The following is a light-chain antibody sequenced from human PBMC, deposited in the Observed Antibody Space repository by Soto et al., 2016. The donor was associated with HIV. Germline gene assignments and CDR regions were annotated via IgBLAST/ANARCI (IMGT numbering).Light chain of an antibody. CDR3: YSAADNNRV. V-gene: IGLV3-27*01. J-gene: IGLJ2*01. CDR2: KDT. CDR1: LVRKRY. Sequence: SYELIQPSSVSVSPGQTATITCSGDLVRKRYTRWFQQKSGQAPVLLIYKDTERLSGIPERFSGSSSGTTVTLTISGAQVEDEADYYCYSAADNNRVFGGGTKLTVL.